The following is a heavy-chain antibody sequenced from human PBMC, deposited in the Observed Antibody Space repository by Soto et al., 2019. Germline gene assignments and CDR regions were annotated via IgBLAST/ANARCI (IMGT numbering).Heavy chain of an antibody. D-gene: IGHD2-2*01. V-gene: IGHV1-2*02. CDR1: GYTFTGYY. CDR3: AGGGTKYCSSTSGPHYYYYYTDV. CDR2: INPNSGGT. Sequence: QVQLVQSGAEVKKPGASVKVSCKASGYTFTGYYMHWVRQAPGQGLEWMGWINPNSGGTNYAQKCQGRVTMTRDTSISTAYMQLSRLRSDDTAVYYCAGGGTKYCSSTSGPHYYYYYTDVWGKGTTVTFSS. J-gene: IGHJ6*03.